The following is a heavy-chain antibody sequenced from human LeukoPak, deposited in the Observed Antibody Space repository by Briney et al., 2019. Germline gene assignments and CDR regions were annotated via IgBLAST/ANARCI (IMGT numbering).Heavy chain of an antibody. CDR3: ARDQVSVAGTGIDY. CDR1: GFTFSSYG. D-gene: IGHD6-19*01. Sequence: GGSLRLSCAASGFTFSSYGMHWVRQAPGKGLEWVAFIRHDGINKYYAESVKGRFTISRDNSKNTLYLQMNSLRAEDTAVYYCARDQVSVAGTGIDYWGQGTLVTVSS. V-gene: IGHV3-30*02. J-gene: IGHJ4*01. CDR2: IRHDGINK.